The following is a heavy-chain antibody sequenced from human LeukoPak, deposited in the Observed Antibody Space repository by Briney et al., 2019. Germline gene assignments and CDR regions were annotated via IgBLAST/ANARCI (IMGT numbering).Heavy chain of an antibody. J-gene: IGHJ4*02. CDR2: IIPIFGTA. V-gene: IGHV1-69*13. CDR1: GGTFSSYA. Sequence: ASVKVSCKASGGTFSSYAISWVRQAPGQGLEWMGGIIPIFGTANYAQKFQGRVTITADESTSTAYMELSSLRSEDTAVYYCARVGERYCSSTSCYRFDYWGQGTLVTVSS. D-gene: IGHD2-2*01. CDR3: ARVGERYCSSTSCYRFDY.